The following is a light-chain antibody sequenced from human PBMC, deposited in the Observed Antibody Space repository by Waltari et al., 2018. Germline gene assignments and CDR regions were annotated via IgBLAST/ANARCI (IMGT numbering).Light chain of an antibody. CDR3: QQYSNWPPIT. CDR2: GAS. CDR1: QSVSTN. J-gene: IGKJ5*01. V-gene: IGKV3-15*01. Sequence: ETVMTQSPATLSVSPGERVTLSCRASQSVSTNLAWYQQKPGQAPRRLIDGASTRATGTPARFSCSGSGTEFTLTISSLQSEDFAVYYCQQYSNWPPITFGQGTRLEIK.